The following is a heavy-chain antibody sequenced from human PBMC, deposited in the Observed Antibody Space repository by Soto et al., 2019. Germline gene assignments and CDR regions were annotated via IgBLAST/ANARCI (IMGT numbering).Heavy chain of an antibody. CDR1: GFTFSSYA. CDR2: ISGSGGST. Sequence: PGGSLRLSCAASGFTFSSYAMSWVRQAPGKGLEWVSAISGSGGSTYYADSVKGRFTISRDNPKNTLYLQMNSLRAEDTAVYYCAKDRRYRSSTSCLDAFDIWGQGTMVTVSS. CDR3: AKDRRYRSSTSCLDAFDI. D-gene: IGHD2-2*01. V-gene: IGHV3-23*01. J-gene: IGHJ3*02.